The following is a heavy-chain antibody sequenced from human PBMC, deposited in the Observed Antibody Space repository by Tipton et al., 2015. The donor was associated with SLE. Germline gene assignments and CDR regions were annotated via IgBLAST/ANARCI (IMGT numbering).Heavy chain of an antibody. D-gene: IGHD4-17*01. CDR3: ARDYGDYD. V-gene: IGHV4-61*09. CDR2: IYTSGTT. Sequence: TLSLTCTVSDSSITSGSSITSGSNYWTWIRQPAGKGLEWIGHIYTSGTTNYTPSLKSRVTISLDTSKNQFSLNLTSATAADTAVYYCARDYGDYDWGQGTLVTVSS. J-gene: IGHJ4*02. CDR1: DSSITSGSSITSGSNY.